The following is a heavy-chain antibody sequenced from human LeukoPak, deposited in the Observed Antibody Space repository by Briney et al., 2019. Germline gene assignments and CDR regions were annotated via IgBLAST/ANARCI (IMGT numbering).Heavy chain of an antibody. CDR1: GFTFTSSA. D-gene: IGHD6-13*01. Sequence: SVKVSCKASGFTFTSSAMQWVRQARGQRLEWIGWIVVGSGNTNYAQKFQERVTITRDMSTSTTYMELSSLRSEDTAVYYCATHSSSWYDHDAFDIWGQGTMVTVSS. CDR3: ATHSSSWYDHDAFDI. CDR2: IVVGSGNT. J-gene: IGHJ3*02. V-gene: IGHV1-58*02.